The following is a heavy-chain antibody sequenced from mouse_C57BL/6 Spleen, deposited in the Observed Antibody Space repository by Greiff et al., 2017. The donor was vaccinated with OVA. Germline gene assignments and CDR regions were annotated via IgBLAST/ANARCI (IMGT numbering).Heavy chain of an antibody. J-gene: IGHJ2*01. CDR3: ARHRYYGNYCDY. V-gene: IGHV1-80*01. CDR2: IYPGDGDT. Sequence: QVQLKQSGAELVKPGASVKISCKASGYAFSSYWMNWVKQRPGKGLEWIGQIYPGDGDTNYNGKFKGKATLTADKSSSTAYMQLSSLTSEDSAVYVCARHRYYGNYCDYWGQGTTLTVSS. D-gene: IGHD2-1*01. CDR1: GYAFSSYW.